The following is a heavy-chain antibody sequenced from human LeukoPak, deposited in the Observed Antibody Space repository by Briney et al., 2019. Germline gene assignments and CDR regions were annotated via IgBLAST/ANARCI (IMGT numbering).Heavy chain of an antibody. CDR2: TSYDGSVK. Sequence: GGSLRLSCAVSGFTFSSCAMHWVRQAPGKGLEWVAVTSYDGSVKYYADSVKGRFTISRDNSRNTLYLQMNSLRAEDTAVYYCARDLEVPAFTSKNLFDPWGQGTLVTVSS. V-gene: IGHV3-30*04. CDR1: GFTFSSCA. CDR3: ARDLEVPAFTSKNLFDP. J-gene: IGHJ5*02. D-gene: IGHD2-2*01.